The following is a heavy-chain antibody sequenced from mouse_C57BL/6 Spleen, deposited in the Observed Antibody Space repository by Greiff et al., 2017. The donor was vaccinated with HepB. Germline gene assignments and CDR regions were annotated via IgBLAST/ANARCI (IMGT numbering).Heavy chain of an antibody. Sequence: QVHVKQPGAELVRPGTSVKLSCKASGYTFTSYWMHWVKQRPGQGLEWIGVIDPSDSYTNYNQKFKGKATLTVDTSSSTAYMQLSSLTSEDSAVYYCARAYGNYVWYFDVWGTGTTVTVSS. CDR2: IDPSDSYT. CDR1: GYTFTSYW. D-gene: IGHD2-1*01. J-gene: IGHJ1*03. V-gene: IGHV1-59*01. CDR3: ARAYGNYVWYFDV.